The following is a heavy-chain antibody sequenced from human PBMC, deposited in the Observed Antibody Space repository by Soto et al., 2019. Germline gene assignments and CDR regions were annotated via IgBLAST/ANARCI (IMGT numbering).Heavy chain of an antibody. CDR2: INYSGST. CDR1: GDSISSSSYY. J-gene: IGHJ4*02. CDR3: ASLYGDYVPY. V-gene: IGHV4-39*01. D-gene: IGHD4-17*01. Sequence: QLQLQESGPGLVKPSETLSLTCSVSGDSISSSSYYWGWIRQPPGKGLEWIGTINYSGSTYYNPSLKSRVPIAVATSKHQFSLTVSSVTAADTAVYYCASLYGDYVPYWGQGILVSVSS.